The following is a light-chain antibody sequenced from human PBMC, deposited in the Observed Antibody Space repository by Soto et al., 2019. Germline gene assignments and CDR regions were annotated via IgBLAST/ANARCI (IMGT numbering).Light chain of an antibody. CDR1: SSDVGGYNY. Sequence: QSVLTQPACVSGSLGQSITISCTGTSSDVGGYNYVSWYQQHPGEAPKLMIYEVSYRPSGVSNRFSGSKSGNTASLTISGLQVEDEADYYCSSYTSSSTYVFGGGTKVTVL. J-gene: IGLJ1*01. V-gene: IGLV2-14*01. CDR2: EVS. CDR3: SSYTSSSTYV.